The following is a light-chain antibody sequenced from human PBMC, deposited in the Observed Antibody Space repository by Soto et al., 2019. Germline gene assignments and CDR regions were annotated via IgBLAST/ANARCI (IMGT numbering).Light chain of an antibody. Sequence: QSVLTQPASVSGSPGQSITISCAGTSSDVGGYNYVSWYQQLPGKAPQLVIYDVTHRPSGVSDRFSGSRSGNTASLTISGLQAGDEADYYCTSFTSGSTPYVLGTGTKVTVL. J-gene: IGLJ1*01. CDR1: SSDVGGYNY. CDR3: TSFTSGSTPYV. CDR2: DVT. V-gene: IGLV2-14*03.